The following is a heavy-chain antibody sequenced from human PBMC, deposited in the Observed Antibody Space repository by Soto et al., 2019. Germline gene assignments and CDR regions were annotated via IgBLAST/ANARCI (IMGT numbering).Heavy chain of an antibody. CDR3: AHRYNYGRLAY. Sequence: QITLKESGPTLVKPTQPLTLTCTFSGFSLSTTGVAVGWIRQPPGKALEWLALIYWDDNKLYSPSLRSRLTITKDTSKNQVVLTVTNMDPMDTATYYCAHRYNYGRLAYWGQGTLVTVSS. V-gene: IGHV2-5*02. D-gene: IGHD3-10*01. J-gene: IGHJ4*02. CDR2: IYWDDNK. CDR1: GFSLSTTGVA.